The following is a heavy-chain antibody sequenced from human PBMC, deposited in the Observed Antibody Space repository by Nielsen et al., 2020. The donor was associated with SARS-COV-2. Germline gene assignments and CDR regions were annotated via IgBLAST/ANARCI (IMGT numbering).Heavy chain of an antibody. CDR1: GFTFSSYS. D-gene: IGHD5-18*01. J-gene: IGHJ4*02. CDR3: ARPDGYSYDPSKVPFDY. CDR2: ISSSSTI. Sequence: GESLKISCAASGFTFSSYSMNWVRQAPGKGLEWVSYISSSSTIYYADSVKGRFTISRDNAKNSLYLQMNSLRDEDTAVYYCARPDGYSYDPSKVPFDYWGQGTLVTVSS. V-gene: IGHV3-48*02.